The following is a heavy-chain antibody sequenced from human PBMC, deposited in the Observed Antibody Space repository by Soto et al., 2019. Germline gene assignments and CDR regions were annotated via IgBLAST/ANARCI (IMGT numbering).Heavy chain of an antibody. D-gene: IGHD3-10*01. CDR1: GGSISRSSYY. CDR2: IYYSGST. CDR3: ATHQGYYGSGSYCFDY. J-gene: IGHJ4*02. Sequence: SQTLSLTCTVSGGSISRSSYYWGWIRQPPGKGLEWIGSIYYSGSTYYNPSLKSRVTISVDTSKNQFSLKLSSMTAADAAVYYCATHQGYYGSGSYCFDYWGLGTQVTVSS. V-gene: IGHV4-39*01.